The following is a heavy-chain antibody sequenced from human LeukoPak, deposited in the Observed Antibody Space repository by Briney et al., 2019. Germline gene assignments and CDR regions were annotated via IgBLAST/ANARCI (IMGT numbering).Heavy chain of an antibody. D-gene: IGHD6-19*01. J-gene: IGHJ6*02. Sequence: SETLSLTCAVYGGSFSGYYWSWIRQPPGKGLEWIGEINHSGSTNYNPSLKSRVTVSVDTSKNQFSLKLSSVTAADTAVYYCARASSPIAVAGTGIYYYYGMDVWGQGTTVTVSS. CDR2: INHSGST. V-gene: IGHV4-34*01. CDR1: GGSFSGYY. CDR3: ARASSPIAVAGTGIYYYYGMDV.